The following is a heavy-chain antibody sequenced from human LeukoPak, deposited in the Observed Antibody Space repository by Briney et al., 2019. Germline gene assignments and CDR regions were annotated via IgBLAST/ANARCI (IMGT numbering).Heavy chain of an antibody. J-gene: IGHJ3*02. CDR3: ARDGRIRRAFDI. Sequence: SETLSLTCVVSGGSISSGGYSWSWIRQPPGKGLEWIGYIYHSGSTYYNPSLKSRVTISVDRSKNQFSLKLSSVTAADTAVYYCARDGRIRRAFDIWGQGTMVTVSS. CDR2: IYHSGST. CDR1: GGSISSGGYS. D-gene: IGHD2/OR15-2a*01. V-gene: IGHV4-30-2*01.